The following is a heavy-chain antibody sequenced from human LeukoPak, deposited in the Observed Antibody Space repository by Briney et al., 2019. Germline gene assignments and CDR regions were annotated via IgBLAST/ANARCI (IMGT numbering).Heavy chain of an antibody. D-gene: IGHD3-22*01. CDR3: ARATYYYDSSGYGFDY. CDR2: IYTSGST. CDR1: GGSISSYY. V-gene: IGHV4-4*07. Sequence: SETLSLTCTVSGGSISSYYWSWIRQPAGKGLEWIGRIYTSGSTNYNPSLKSRVTMSVDTSKNQFSLKLSSVTAADTAVYYRARATYYYDSSGYGFDYWGQGTLVTVSS. J-gene: IGHJ4*02.